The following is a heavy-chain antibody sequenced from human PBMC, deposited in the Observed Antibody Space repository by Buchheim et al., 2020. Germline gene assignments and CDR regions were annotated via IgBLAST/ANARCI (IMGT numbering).Heavy chain of an antibody. J-gene: IGHJ4*02. CDR3: ARGALIAMITFGGVVVPPDY. CDR2: INPSDSSA. V-gene: IGHV1-46*01. CDR1: GYTFTSYY. Sequence: QVQLVQSGAEVKKPGASVKFSCKASGYTFTSYYLHWVRQAPGQGLEWMGIINPSDSSATYAQKFQGRVTMTRDTSASTVYMQLSSLRSEDTAVYYCARGALIAMITFGGVVVPPDYWGQGTL. D-gene: IGHD3-16*02.